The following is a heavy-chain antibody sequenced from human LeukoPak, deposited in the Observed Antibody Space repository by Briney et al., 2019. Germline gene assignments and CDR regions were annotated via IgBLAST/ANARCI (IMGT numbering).Heavy chain of an antibody. Sequence: PSETLSLTCAVYGGSFSGYYWSWIRQPPGKGLEWIGEINHSGSTNYNPSLKSRVTISVDTSKNQFSLKLSSVTAADTAVYYCARLDYVWGSYRYGMDVWGQGTTVTVSS. V-gene: IGHV4-34*01. CDR2: INHSGST. D-gene: IGHD3-16*02. CDR3: ARLDYVWGSYRYGMDV. J-gene: IGHJ6*02. CDR1: GGSFSGYY.